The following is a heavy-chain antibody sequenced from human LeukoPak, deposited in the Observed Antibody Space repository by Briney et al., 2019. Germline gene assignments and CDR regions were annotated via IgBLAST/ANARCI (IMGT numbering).Heavy chain of an antibody. CDR1: GGSISSSSYY. V-gene: IGHV4-39*07. J-gene: IGHJ4*02. CDR3: ARDDTMETAV. Sequence: SEALSLTCTVSGGSISSSSYYWGWIRQPPGKGLEWIGSIYYSGSTYYNPSLKSRVTMSVDTSKNQFSLKLSSVTAADTAVYYCARDDTMETAVWGQGTLVTVSS. D-gene: IGHD3-10*01. CDR2: IYYSGST.